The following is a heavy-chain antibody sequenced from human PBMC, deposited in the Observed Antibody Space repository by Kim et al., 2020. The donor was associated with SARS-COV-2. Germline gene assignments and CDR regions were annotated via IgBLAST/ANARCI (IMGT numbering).Heavy chain of an antibody. CDR1: GYTFTSYA. CDR3: ARESGAQLYYYDYYMDV. V-gene: IGHV7-4-1*02. J-gene: IGHJ6*03. CDR2: INTNTGNP. Sequence: ASVKVSCKASGYTFTSYAMNWVRQAPGQGLEWMGWINTNTGNPTYAQGFTGRVVISVDTTGSTAYLQISSRKAEDTAVDYCARESGAQLYYYDYYMDVRG. D-gene: IGHD3-3*01.